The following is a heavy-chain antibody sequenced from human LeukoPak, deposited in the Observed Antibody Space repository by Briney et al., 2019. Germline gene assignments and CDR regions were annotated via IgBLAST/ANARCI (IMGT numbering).Heavy chain of an antibody. J-gene: IGHJ3*02. CDR2: ISGSGGST. CDR3: ARLCIVGTKSAFDI. CDR1: GFTFSSYG. Sequence: RTGGSLRLSCAASGFTFSSYGMSWVRQATGKGLEWVSTISGSGGSTYYADSVKGRFTISRDNAKNSLYLQMNSLRAEDTAVYYCARLCIVGTKSAFDIWGQGTMVTVSS. V-gene: IGHV3-21*01. D-gene: IGHD1-26*01.